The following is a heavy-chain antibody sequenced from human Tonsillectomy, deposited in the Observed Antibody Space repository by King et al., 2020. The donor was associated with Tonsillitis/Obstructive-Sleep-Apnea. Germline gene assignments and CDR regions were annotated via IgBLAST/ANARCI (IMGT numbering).Heavy chain of an antibody. D-gene: IGHD1-1*01. Sequence: VQLVESGGGLIQPGGSLRLSCAASGITVSSNYMNWVRQAPGKGLEWVSVIYSGGSTYYADSVKGRFTISRDNSKNTLYLQINSLRAEDTAVYYCAKEYNPAVAYYYYMDVWGKGTTVTVS. CDR1: GITVSSNY. CDR2: IYSGGST. CDR3: AKEYNPAVAYYYYMDV. V-gene: IGHV3-53*01. J-gene: IGHJ6*03.